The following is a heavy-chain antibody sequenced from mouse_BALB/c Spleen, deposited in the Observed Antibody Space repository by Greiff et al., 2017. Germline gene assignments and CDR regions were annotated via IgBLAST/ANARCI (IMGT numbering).Heavy chain of an antibody. Sequence: QVQLKQSGAELVRPGASVTLSCKASGYTFTDYEMHWVKQTPVHGLEWIGAIDPETGGTAYNQKFKGKTTLTADKSSSTAYMELRSLTSEDSAVYYCTYGSSPYWGQGTTLTVSS. J-gene: IGHJ2*01. V-gene: IGHV1-15*01. D-gene: IGHD1-1*01. CDR1: GYTFTDYE. CDR2: IDPETGGT. CDR3: TYGSSPY.